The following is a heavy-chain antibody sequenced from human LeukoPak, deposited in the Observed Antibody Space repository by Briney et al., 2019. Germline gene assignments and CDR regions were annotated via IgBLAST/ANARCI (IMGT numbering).Heavy chain of an antibody. CDR2: INPNSGGT. Sequence: GASVKVSCKASGYTFTGYYMHWVRQAPGQGLEWMGWINPNSGGTNYAQKFQGRVTMTRDTSISTAYMELSRLRSDDTAVYYCARGGGSCYSFLVGGCGAQNWFDPWGQGTLVTVSS. J-gene: IGHJ5*02. CDR3: ARGGGSCYSFLVGGCGAQNWFDP. D-gene: IGHD2-15*01. CDR1: GYTFTGYY. V-gene: IGHV1-2*02.